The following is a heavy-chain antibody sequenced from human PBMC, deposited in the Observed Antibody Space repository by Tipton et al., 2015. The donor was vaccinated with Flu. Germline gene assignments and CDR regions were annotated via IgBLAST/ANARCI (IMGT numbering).Heavy chain of an antibody. Sequence: TLSLICSVSGDSIGSGYFWGCIRQAPGQGLEWIGNVHRAGNPYYNPSLKSRVTISVDTSKNQFSLRLYSVTAADTAVYYCARRDCSNYVSEPKNWFDPWGQGTLVTVSS. D-gene: IGHD4-11*01. CDR3: ARRDCSNYVSEPKNWFDP. V-gene: IGHV4-38-2*01. CDR2: VHRAGNP. J-gene: IGHJ5*02. CDR1: GDSIGSGYF.